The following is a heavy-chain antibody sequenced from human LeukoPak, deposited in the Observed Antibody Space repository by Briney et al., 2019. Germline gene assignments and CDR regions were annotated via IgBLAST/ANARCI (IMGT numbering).Heavy chain of an antibody. CDR2: VKKDGSAK. CDR3: ARGTDYSSSWYDY. V-gene: IGHV3-7*01. CDR1: GFTLSTYW. J-gene: IGHJ4*02. D-gene: IGHD6-13*01. Sequence: GGSLRLSCAASGFTLSTYWMSWVRQAPGKGLEWVANVKKDGSAKYYVDSVKGRFTISRDNAKNSVYLQMNSLRAEDTAMYYCARGTDYSSSWYDYWGQGTLVTVSS.